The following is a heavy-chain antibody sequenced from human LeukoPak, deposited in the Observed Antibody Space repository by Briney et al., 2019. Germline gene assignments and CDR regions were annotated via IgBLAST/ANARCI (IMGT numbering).Heavy chain of an antibody. CDR1: GFTFSTFW. CDR3: ARISYSSGWYFDY. J-gene: IGHJ4*02. D-gene: IGHD6-19*01. CDR2: IKRDGSEK. Sequence: GGSLRLSCAVSGFTFSTFWMTWVRQAPGKGLEWVSNIKRDGSEKYYVDSVKGRFTISRDNAKNSLYLHMNSLRAEDTAVYYCARISYSSGWYFDYWGQGSLVTVSS. V-gene: IGHV3-7*01.